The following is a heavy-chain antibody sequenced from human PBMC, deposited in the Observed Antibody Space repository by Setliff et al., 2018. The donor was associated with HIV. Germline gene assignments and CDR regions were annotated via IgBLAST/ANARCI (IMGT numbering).Heavy chain of an antibody. CDR3: ARHRSPGPWFGASPVDS. V-gene: IGHV4-30-4*08. CDR1: GGSISSDDYY. J-gene: IGHJ4*02. CDR2: ITYSGNT. Sequence: PSETLSLTCTVSGGSISSDDYYWNWIRQPPGKGLEWIGYITYSGNTYFNPALKSRITMSVDTSEDQFSLKLSSVTAADTAVYYCARHRSPGPWFGASPVDSWGQGTLVTVSS. D-gene: IGHD3-10*01.